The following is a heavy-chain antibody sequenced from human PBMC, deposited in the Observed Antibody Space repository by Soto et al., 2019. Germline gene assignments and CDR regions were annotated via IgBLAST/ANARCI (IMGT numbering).Heavy chain of an antibody. CDR1: GYTFTSYY. J-gene: IGHJ4*02. V-gene: IGHV1-46*01. Sequence: ASVKVSCKASGYTFTSYYMHWVRQAPGQGLEWMGIINPSGGSTSYAQKFQGRVTMTRDTSTSTVYMELSSLRSEDTAVYYCARGSASGFYCGGDCYYFDYWGQGTLVTVSS. D-gene: IGHD2-21*02. CDR2: INPSGGST. CDR3: ARGSASGFYCGGDCYYFDY.